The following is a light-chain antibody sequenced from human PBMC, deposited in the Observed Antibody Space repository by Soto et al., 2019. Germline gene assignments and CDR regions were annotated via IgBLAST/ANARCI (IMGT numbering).Light chain of an antibody. CDR2: EVS. Sequence: QSALTQPASVSGSPGQSITISCTGTSSDVGGYNYVSWYQQHPGKAPKLTIYEVSNRPSGVSNRFSGSRSGNTASLTISGLQAEDEADYYCSSSTSSSTNYVLGNGTKVTVL. V-gene: IGLV2-14*01. J-gene: IGLJ1*01. CDR3: SSSTSSSTNYV. CDR1: SSDVGGYNY.